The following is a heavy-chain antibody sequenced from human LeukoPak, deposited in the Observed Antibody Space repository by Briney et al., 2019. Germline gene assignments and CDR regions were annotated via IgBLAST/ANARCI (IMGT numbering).Heavy chain of an antibody. Sequence: PSETLSLTCSVSGGSISSISYYWDWIRQPPGKGLEWIGNIHYSGSTYYNPSLKSRVAISVDTSKNQFSLKLSSVTAADTAVYYCARLDRDAYSPTYYFDYWGQGTLVTVSS. CDR1: GGSISSISYY. D-gene: IGHD5-24*01. CDR2: IHYSGST. CDR3: ARLDRDAYSPTYYFDY. V-gene: IGHV4-39*01. J-gene: IGHJ4*02.